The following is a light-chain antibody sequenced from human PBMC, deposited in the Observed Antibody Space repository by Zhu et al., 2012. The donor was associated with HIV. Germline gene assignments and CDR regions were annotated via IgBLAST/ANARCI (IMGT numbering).Light chain of an antibody. CDR1: QYVSSNF. CDR2: GTS. J-gene: IGKJ1*01. CDR3: QRYGSFTWT. V-gene: IGKV3-20*01. Sequence: EIVLMQSPGTLSLSPGERATLSCRASQYVSSNFLAWYQQEPGQAPRVLIYGTSSRATGIPDRFSGSGSGTHFTLTISRLEPEDSAVYYXQRYGSFTWTFGQGTKVEIK.